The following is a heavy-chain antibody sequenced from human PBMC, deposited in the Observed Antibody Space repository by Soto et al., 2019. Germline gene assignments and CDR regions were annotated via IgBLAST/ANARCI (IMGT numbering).Heavy chain of an antibody. J-gene: IGHJ6*02. Sequence: PGVSLRLSCGASGFTFSGYGVHWVRQDPGKGLEWVAVIWYDGSNKYYADSVKGRFTISRDNSKNTLYLQMNSLRAEDTAVYYCARDLFHAELRPDYYGMDVWGQGTTVTVSS. V-gene: IGHV3-33*01. CDR1: GFTFSGYG. CDR3: ARDLFHAELRPDYYGMDV. CDR2: IWYDGSNK. D-gene: IGHD1-7*01.